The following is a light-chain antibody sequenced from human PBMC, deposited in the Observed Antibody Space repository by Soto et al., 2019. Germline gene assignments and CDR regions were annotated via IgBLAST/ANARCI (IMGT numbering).Light chain of an antibody. Sequence: QSVLTQPASVSGSPGQSITISCTGTSSDVGGYYYVSWYQLHPGKAPELMVFEVSNRPSGVSYRFSGSKSGSTASLTISGLQAEDEADYFCSSYSISTAYLFGTGTKVTV. CDR2: EVS. CDR3: SSYSISTAYL. V-gene: IGLV2-14*01. CDR1: SSDVGGYYY. J-gene: IGLJ1*01.